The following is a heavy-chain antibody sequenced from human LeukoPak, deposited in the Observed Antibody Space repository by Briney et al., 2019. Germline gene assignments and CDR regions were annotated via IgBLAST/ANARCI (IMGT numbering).Heavy chain of an antibody. J-gene: IGHJ3*02. CDR3: AKEGGDYDYDSSGYSAFDI. CDR2: IWYEGSNK. CDR1: GFTFSSYG. D-gene: IGHD3-22*01. V-gene: IGHV3-33*06. Sequence: GGSLRLSCAASGFTFSSYGMHWVRQAPGKGLEWVAVIWYEGSNKYYAESVKGRCTISGDNSKNALYLQMNSLRAEDTAVYYCAKEGGDYDYDSSGYSAFDIWGQGTMVTVSS.